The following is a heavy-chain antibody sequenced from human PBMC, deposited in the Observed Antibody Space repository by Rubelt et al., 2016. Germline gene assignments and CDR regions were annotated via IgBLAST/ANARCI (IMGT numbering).Heavy chain of an antibody. CDR3: ARSTAHSDFDY. CDR2: IYYSGTT. J-gene: IGHJ4*02. V-gene: IGHV4-34*01. Sequence: QVQLQQWGAGLLKPSETLSLTCAVYGGSFSGYYWGWIRQPPGKGLEWIGSIYYSGTTYYNPSLKSRVTMSLDTSKNQFSLKLSSVTAADTAVYYCARSTAHSDFDYWGQGTLVTVSS. D-gene: IGHD2-8*02. CDR1: GGSFSGYY.